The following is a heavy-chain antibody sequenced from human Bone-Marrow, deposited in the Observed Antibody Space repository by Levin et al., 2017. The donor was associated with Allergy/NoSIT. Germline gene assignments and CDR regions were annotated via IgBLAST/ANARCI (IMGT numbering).Heavy chain of an antibody. CDR1: GGTFSSYA. D-gene: IGHD1-1*01. CDR2: IIPIFGTA. Sequence: AASVKVSCKASGGTFSSYAISWVRQAPGQGLEWMGGIIPIFGTANYAQKFQGRVTITADESTSTAYMELRSLGSEDTAENYCARHRPRPHQLELLHYCHYWGQGTLVTVSS. J-gene: IGHJ4*02. V-gene: IGHV1-69*13. CDR3: ARHRPRPHQLELLHYCHY.